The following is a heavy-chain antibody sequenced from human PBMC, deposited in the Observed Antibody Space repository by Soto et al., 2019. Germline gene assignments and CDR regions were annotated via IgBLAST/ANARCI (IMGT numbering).Heavy chain of an antibody. CDR1: GGSISSSSYY. CDR2: IYYSGST. J-gene: IGHJ4*02. D-gene: IGHD4-17*01. CDR3: ARHDYGDYEYLLDY. Sequence: QLQLQESGPGLVKPSETLSLTCTVSGGSISSSSYYWGWIRQPPGKGLEWIGSIYYSGSTYYNPSLKSRVTISVDTSKNQFSLKLSSVTAADTAVYYCARHDYGDYEYLLDYWGQGTLVTVSS. V-gene: IGHV4-39*01.